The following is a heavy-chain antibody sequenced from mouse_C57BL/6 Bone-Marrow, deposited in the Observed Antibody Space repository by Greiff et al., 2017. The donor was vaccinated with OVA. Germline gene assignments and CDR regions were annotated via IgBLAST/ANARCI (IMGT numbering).Heavy chain of an antibody. V-gene: IGHV1-76*01. Sequence: VQLQQSGAELVRPGASVKLSCKASGYTFTDYYINWVKQRPGQGLEWIARIYPGSGNTSYNEKFKGKAKLTAETSSSPAYMQHSSLTSEDTAVYFCAIFYYYGGSPYWYVDVWGTGTTVTVSS. CDR2: IYPGSGNT. CDR1: GYTFTDYY. D-gene: IGHD1-1*01. CDR3: AIFYYYGGSPYWYVDV. J-gene: IGHJ1*03.